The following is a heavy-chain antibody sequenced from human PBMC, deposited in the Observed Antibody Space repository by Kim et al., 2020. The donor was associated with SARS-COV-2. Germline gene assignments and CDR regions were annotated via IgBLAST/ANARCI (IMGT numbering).Heavy chain of an antibody. J-gene: IGHJ4*02. D-gene: IGHD6-19*01. CDR2: TYYRSKGYN. Sequence: SQTLSLTCAISGDSVSSNSAAWNWIRQSPSRGLEWLGKTYYRSKGYNTYAVSVKSRITINPDTSKNQFSLQLDSVTPEDTAVYFCAREGGGWSTNYFFDYWGQGTLVTVSS. CDR1: GDSVSSNSAA. CDR3: AREGGGWSTNYFFDY. V-gene: IGHV6-1*01.